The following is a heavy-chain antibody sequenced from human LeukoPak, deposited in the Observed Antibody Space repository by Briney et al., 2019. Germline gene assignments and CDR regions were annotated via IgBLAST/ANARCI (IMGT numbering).Heavy chain of an antibody. CDR1: GFTFSSYG. Sequence: PGGSLRLSCAASGFTFSSYGMHWVRQAPGKGLEWVAVISYDGSNKYYADSVKGRFTISRDNSKNTLYLQMNSLRAEDTAVYYCAKIGGGYFYDSTGYYSDYWGQGTLVTVSS. V-gene: IGHV3-30*18. J-gene: IGHJ4*02. CDR2: ISYDGSNK. D-gene: IGHD3-22*01. CDR3: AKIGGGYFYDSTGYYSDY.